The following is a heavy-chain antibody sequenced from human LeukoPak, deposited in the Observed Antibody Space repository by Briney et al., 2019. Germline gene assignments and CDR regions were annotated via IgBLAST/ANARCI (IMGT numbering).Heavy chain of an antibody. V-gene: IGHV4-34*01. Sequence: SETLSLTCAVYGGSFSGYYWSWIRQPPGKGLEWIGEINHSGSTNYNPSLKSRVTISVDTSKNQFSLKLSSVTAADTAVYYCALDHWGNYFDYWGQGTLVTVSS. CDR1: GGSFSGYY. J-gene: IGHJ4*02. CDR2: INHSGST. CDR3: ALDHWGNYFDY. D-gene: IGHD3-16*01.